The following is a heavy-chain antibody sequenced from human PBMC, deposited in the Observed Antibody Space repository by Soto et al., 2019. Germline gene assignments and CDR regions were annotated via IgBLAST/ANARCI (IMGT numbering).Heavy chain of an antibody. CDR3: ARRRITMIAGDFDY. CDR1: GGSISSSSYY. D-gene: IGHD3-22*01. V-gene: IGHV4-39*01. CDR2: ICYSGST. J-gene: IGHJ4*02. Sequence: SETLSLTCTVSGGSISSSSYYWGWIRQPPGKGLEWIGSICYSGSTYYNPSLKSRVTISVDTSKNQFSLKLSSVTAADTAVYYCARRRITMIAGDFDYWGQGTLVTVSS.